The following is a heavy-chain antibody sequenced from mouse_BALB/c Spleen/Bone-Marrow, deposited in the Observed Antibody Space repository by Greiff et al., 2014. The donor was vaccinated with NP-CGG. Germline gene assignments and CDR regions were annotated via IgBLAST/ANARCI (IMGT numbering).Heavy chain of an antibody. V-gene: IGHV1-77*01. D-gene: IGHD1-2*01. Sequence: VQLQQSGAEPVKPGASVKLSCKASGYTFTNYDINWVRQRPEQGLEWIGWIFPGNGSTNYNEKFKGKATLTTDKSSSTAYMQLSRLTSEDSAVYFCARSNSISTATDYWGQGTTLTVSS. CDR3: ARSNSISTATDY. J-gene: IGHJ2*01. CDR2: IFPGNGST. CDR1: GYTFTNYD.